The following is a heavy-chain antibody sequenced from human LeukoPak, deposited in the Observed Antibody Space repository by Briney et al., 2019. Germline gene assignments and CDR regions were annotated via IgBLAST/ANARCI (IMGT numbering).Heavy chain of an antibody. CDR2: INHSGST. V-gene: IGHV4-34*01. CDR1: GGSFSGYY. J-gene: IGHJ6*02. D-gene: IGHD2-2*02. Sequence: SETLSLTCAVYGGSFSGYYWSWIRQPPGKGLEWIGEINHSGSTNYNPSLKSRVTISVDTSKNQFSLKLSSVTAADTAVYYCARAKYCSSTSCYRNYYYGMDVWGQGTTVTVSS. CDR3: ARAKYCSSTSCYRNYYYGMDV.